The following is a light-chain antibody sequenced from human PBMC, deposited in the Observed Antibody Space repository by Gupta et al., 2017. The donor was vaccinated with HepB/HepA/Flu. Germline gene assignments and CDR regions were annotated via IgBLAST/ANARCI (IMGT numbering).Light chain of an antibody. J-gene: IGLJ2*01. CDR1: TGAVTSGHY. CDR3: QTYYSGAHVV. Sequence: QTVVTQEPSLTVSPGRTVTLTCASSTGAVTSGHYPIWLQQKPGQAPRTVMYSTSNKHSWNPARFSGSLLGGTAALTMSGVQAKDEADYYCQTYYSGAHVVFGGGTKLTVL. V-gene: IGLV7-43*01. CDR2: STS.